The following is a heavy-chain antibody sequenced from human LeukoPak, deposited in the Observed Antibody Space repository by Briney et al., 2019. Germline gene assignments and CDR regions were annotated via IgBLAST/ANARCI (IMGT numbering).Heavy chain of an antibody. CDR2: NYYCGST. CDR1: VGSIRCYY. V-gene: IGHV4-59*13. Sequence: SETLSLTCSVSVGSIRCYYWSWIRETRGKGLEWIGHNYYCGSTNYNASRKSRVTQSVDTSKNQVSLKLSSVTAAGTALYYCARDTTYYYGSGSYSTFDYWGQGTLVTVSS. D-gene: IGHD3-10*01. J-gene: IGHJ4*02. CDR3: ARDTTYYYGSGSYSTFDY.